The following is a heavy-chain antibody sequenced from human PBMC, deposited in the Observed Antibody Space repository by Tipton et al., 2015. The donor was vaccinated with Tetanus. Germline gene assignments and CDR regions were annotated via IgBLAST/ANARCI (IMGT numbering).Heavy chain of an antibody. CDR1: GFMFGNYR. V-gene: IGHV3-69-1*02. D-gene: IGHD3-16*01. CDR3: AREDGGPTLDYFDS. J-gene: IGHJ4*02. Sequence: GSLRLSCAVSGFMFGNYRMNWVRQAPGKGLEWVASITTNSYIYYADSVKGRFTISRDNTKNSLFLQMNSLRAGDTAVYYCAREDGGPTLDYFDSWGQGVLVTVSS. CDR2: ITTNSYI.